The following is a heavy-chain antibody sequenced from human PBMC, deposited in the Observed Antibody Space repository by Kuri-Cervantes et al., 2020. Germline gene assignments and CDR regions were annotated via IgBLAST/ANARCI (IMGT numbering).Heavy chain of an antibody. CDR1: GYTFTGYY. Sequence: ASVKVSCKASGYTFTGYYMHWVRQAPGQGLEWMGWINPNSGGTNYAQKFQGKVTMTRDTSISTAYMELSRLRSDDTAVYYCARALMVRGGTRYYFDYWSQGTLVTVSS. D-gene: IGHD3-10*01. V-gene: IGHV1-2*02. CDR3: ARALMVRGGTRYYFDY. J-gene: IGHJ4*02. CDR2: INPNSGGT.